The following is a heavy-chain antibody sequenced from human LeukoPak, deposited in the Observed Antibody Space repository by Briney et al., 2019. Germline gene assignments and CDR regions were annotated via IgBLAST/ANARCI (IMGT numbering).Heavy chain of an antibody. J-gene: IGHJ6*02. Sequence: PGGSLRLSCAASGFTFSSYAMHWVRQAPGKGLEWVSSISSSSSYIYYADSVKGRFTISRDNAMNSLYLQMNSLRAEDTAVYYCATDRLQNSYYYYYYGMDVWGQGTTVTVSS. V-gene: IGHV3-21*01. CDR1: GFTFSSYA. CDR2: ISSSSSYI. CDR3: ATDRLQNSYYYYYYGMDV. D-gene: IGHD4-11*01.